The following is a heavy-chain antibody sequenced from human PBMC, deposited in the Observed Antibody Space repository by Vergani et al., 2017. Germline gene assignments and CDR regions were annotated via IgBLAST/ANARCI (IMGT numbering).Heavy chain of an antibody. V-gene: IGHV4-61*02. Sequence: QVQLQESGPGLVKPSQTLSLTCTVSGGSISSDNYYWSWIRQPAGKGLEWAGRIYSSGGTNYNPSLKSRVTISIDTSKNQFSLTLTSVTAADTAVYYCASDTHSGQRADRWGQGILVTVTS. D-gene: IGHD6-19*01. CDR3: ASDTHSGQRADR. CDR2: IYSSGGT. J-gene: IGHJ5*02. CDR1: GGSISSDNYY.